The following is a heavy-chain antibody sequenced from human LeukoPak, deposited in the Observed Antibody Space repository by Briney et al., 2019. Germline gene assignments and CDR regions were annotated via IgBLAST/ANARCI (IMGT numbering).Heavy chain of an antibody. Sequence: ASVKVSCKSSGYTFTSYYMHWVRQAPGHGLEWMGWISAYNGNTNYAQKLQGRVTMTTDTSTSTAYMELRSLRSDDTAVYYCARGAARPHPIDYWGQGTLVTVSS. CDR2: ISAYNGNT. D-gene: IGHD6-6*01. V-gene: IGHV1-18*04. CDR1: GYTFTSYY. J-gene: IGHJ4*02. CDR3: ARGAARPHPIDY.